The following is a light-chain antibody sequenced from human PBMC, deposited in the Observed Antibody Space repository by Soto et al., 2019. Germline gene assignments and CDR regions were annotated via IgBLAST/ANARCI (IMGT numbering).Light chain of an antibody. CDR1: QSVSSSY. V-gene: IGKV3-20*01. CDR3: HHYGSSFHT. CDR2: GAS. J-gene: IGKJ2*01. Sequence: DIVLTQSPGTLSLSPGERATLSCRASQSVSSSYLAWYQQKPGQAPRLLIYGASSRATGIPDRFSGSGSGTDFTLTISRLEPEDFAVYYCHHYGSSFHTFGQGTKLEIK.